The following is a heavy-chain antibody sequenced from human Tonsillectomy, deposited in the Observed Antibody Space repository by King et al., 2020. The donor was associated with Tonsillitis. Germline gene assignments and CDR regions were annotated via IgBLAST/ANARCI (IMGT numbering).Heavy chain of an antibody. D-gene: IGHD6-6*01. CDR2: IVPIFRTP. CDR3: ATDGETIAARWALSY. V-gene: IGHV1-69*01. Sequence: LQLVQSGAEVKKPGSSVKVSCRASGGTFSTDAINWVRQAPGQGLEWMGGIVPIFRTPQYAQTFQGRVTITADESTSTASMELSSLRSEDTAVYYCATDGETIAARWALSYWGQGTLVTVSS. J-gene: IGHJ4*02. CDR1: GGTFSTDA.